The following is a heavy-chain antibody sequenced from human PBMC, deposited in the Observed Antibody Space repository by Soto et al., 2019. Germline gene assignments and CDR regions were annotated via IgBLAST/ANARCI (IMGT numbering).Heavy chain of an antibody. D-gene: IGHD6-19*01. CDR3: ARLEQWLVPGWFDP. J-gene: IGHJ5*02. V-gene: IGHV1-8*01. CDR2: MNPNSGNT. Sequence: ASVKVSCKASGYTFTSYDINWVRQATGQGLEWMGWMNPNSGNTGYAQKFQGRVTMTRNTSISTAYMELSSLRSEDTAVYYCARLEQWLVPGWFDPWGQGTLVTVSS. CDR1: GYTFTSYD.